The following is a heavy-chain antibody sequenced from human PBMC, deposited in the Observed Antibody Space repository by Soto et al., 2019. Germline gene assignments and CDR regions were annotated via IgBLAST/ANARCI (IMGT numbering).Heavy chain of an antibody. D-gene: IGHD1-1*01. CDR1: GGTFSSYA. CDR3: ARGHGRDGYNSRYYYGMDV. J-gene: IGHJ6*02. V-gene: IGHV1-69*01. CDR2: IIPIFGTA. Sequence: QVQLVQSGAEVKKPGSSVKVSCKASGGTFSSYAISWVRQAPRQGLEWMGGIIPIFGTANYAQKFQGRVTITADESTSTAYMELSSLRSEDTAVYYCARGHGRDGYNSRYYYGMDVWGQGTTVTVSS.